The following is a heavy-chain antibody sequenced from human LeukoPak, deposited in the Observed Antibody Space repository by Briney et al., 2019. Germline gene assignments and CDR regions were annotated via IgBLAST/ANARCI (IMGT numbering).Heavy chain of an antibody. J-gene: IGHJ4*02. CDR1: GGTFISYA. CDR3: ARERITIFGVEKTYYFDY. V-gene: IGHV1-69*05. CDR2: IIPIFGTA. Sequence: SVKVSSKASGGTFISYAISWVRQAPGQGLEWMGRIIPIFGTANYAQKFQGRVTITTDESTSTAYMELSSLRSADTAVYYCARERITIFGVEKTYYFDYWGQGTLVTVSS. D-gene: IGHD3-3*01.